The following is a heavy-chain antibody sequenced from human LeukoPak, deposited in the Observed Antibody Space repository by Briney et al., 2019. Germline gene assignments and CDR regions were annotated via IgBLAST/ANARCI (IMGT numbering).Heavy chain of an antibody. Sequence: PGGSLRLSCAASGFTFSSYAMHWVRQAPGKGLEWVAFIRYDGSNEYYADSVKGRFTISRDNSKNTLYLQMNSLRAEDTAVYYCAKDHKGTYYYDSSGYRFESMVDYWGQGTLVTVSS. V-gene: IGHV3-30*02. CDR2: IRYDGSNE. CDR1: GFTFSSYA. D-gene: IGHD3-22*01. CDR3: AKDHKGTYYYDSSGYRFESMVDY. J-gene: IGHJ4*02.